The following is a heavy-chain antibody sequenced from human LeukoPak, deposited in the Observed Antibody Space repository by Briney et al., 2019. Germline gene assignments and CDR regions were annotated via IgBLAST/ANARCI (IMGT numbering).Heavy chain of an antibody. CDR2: IYYSGST. J-gene: IGHJ5*02. D-gene: IGHD6-13*01. Sequence: SETLSLTCTVSGGSISSSSYYWGWLRQPPGKGLEWIGSIYYSGSTYYNPTLKSRVTVSVDTSKNQFSLKLSSVTAADTAVYYCARVIAAANWFDPWGQGTLVTVSS. V-gene: IGHV4-39*01. CDR3: ARVIAAANWFDP. CDR1: GGSISSSSYY.